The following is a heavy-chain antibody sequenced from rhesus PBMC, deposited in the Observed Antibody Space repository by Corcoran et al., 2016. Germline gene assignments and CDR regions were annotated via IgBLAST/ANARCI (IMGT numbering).Heavy chain of an antibody. J-gene: IGHJ4*01. D-gene: IGHD6-31*01. CDR1: GASISSTW. CDR3: ARDRAAAGTFDY. Sequence: QVQLQESGPGLVKPSETLSLTCTVSGASISSTWWSWIRQPPGKGLEWIGEINGNSGSTNPTPALNSRVTISKDASKNQFSLKLSSVTAADTAVYYCARDRAAAGTFDYWGQGVLVTVSS. V-gene: IGHV4-80*01. CDR2: INGNSGST.